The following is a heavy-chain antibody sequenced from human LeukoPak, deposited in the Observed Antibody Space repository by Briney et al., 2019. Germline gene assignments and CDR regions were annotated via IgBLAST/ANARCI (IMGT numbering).Heavy chain of an antibody. D-gene: IGHD1-1*01. CDR2: IGYNGET. Sequence: SETLSLTCAVSGDSLTGYYWNWIRQSPGKGLEWIGYIGYNGETKYNPSLTSRVTMSVDTSKKQVSLKLNSVTAADTALYYCAREQKNYELEYFDYWGQGTLVIVSS. CDR3: AREQKNYELEYFDY. J-gene: IGHJ4*02. CDR1: GDSLTGYY. V-gene: IGHV4-59*01.